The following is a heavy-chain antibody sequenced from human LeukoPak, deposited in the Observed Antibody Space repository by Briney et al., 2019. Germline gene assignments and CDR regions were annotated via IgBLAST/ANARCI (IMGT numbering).Heavy chain of an antibody. V-gene: IGHV3-9*01. D-gene: IGHD3-22*01. J-gene: IGHJ4*02. CDR1: GFIFDNYG. Sequence: GGSLRLSCSASGFIFDNYGMHWVRQFPGKDLEWVAGISWNSVNRDYGDSVKGRFTISRDNARGSLYLQMNSLKLEDTALYYCAKSTWQYHYDGQIDQWGQGTLVTVS. CDR2: ISWNSVNR. CDR3: AKSTWQYHYDGQIDQ.